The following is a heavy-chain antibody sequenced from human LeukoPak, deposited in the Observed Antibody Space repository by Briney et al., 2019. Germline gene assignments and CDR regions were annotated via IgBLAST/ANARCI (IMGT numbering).Heavy chain of an antibody. CDR1: GGSINSYY. CDR2: IYYSGST. CDR3: ARGTTVTTPDY. J-gene: IGHJ4*02. Sequence: KPSETLSLTCTVSGGSINSYYWSWIRQPPGKGLEWIGYIYYSGSTNYNPSLKSRVTISIDTSKNQFSLKLSSVTAADTAVYYCARGTTVTTPDYWGQGTLVTVSS. V-gene: IGHV4-59*08. D-gene: IGHD4-17*01.